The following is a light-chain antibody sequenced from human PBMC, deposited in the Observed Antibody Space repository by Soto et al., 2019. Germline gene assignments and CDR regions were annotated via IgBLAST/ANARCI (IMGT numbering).Light chain of an antibody. CDR2: WAS. J-gene: IGKJ1*01. CDR3: QQYYITPWT. Sequence: DIVMTQSPDSLAVSLGETATISCKSSQSVLYSSNNKNYLTWYQHKLGQPPKLLIYWASTRESGVPDRFSGSGSGTDFTLTISSLQAEDVAVYYCQQYYITPWTLGQGTKVDIK. CDR1: QSVLYSSNNKNY. V-gene: IGKV4-1*01.